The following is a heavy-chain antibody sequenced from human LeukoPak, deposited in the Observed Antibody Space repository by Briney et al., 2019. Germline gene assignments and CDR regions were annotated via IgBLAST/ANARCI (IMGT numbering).Heavy chain of an antibody. D-gene: IGHD3-10*01. Sequence: GGSLRLSCAASGFTFSSYAMSWVRQAPGKGLEWVSAISGSGGSTYYADSVKGRFTISRDNSKNTLYLQMNSQRAEDTAVYYCAKGGVVTKGRYYGMDVWGQGTTVTVSS. CDR1: GFTFSSYA. CDR3: AKGGVVTKGRYYGMDV. V-gene: IGHV3-23*01. CDR2: ISGSGGST. J-gene: IGHJ6*02.